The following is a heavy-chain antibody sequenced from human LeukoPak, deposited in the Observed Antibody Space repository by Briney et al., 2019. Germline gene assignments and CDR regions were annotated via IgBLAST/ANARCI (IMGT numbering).Heavy chain of an antibody. J-gene: IGHJ4*02. CDR2: ISSDGSNK. CDR3: AKSGLNRFDY. V-gene: IGHV3-30*04. Sequence: GTSLRLSCAASGFTFSSWAMHWVRQAPGKGLEWVAVISSDGSNKYYADSVKGRFTISRDNSKNTLYLQMNRLRAEDTAIYYCAKSGLNRFDYWGQGTLVTVSS. CDR1: GFTFSSWA. D-gene: IGHD2-15*01.